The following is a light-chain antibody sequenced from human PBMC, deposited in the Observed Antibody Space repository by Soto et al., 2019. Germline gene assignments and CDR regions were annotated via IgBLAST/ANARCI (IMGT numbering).Light chain of an antibody. CDR1: SSDVGGSSNF. Sequence: QSALTQPASVSGSPGQSITISCTGTSSDVGGSSNFVSWYQHHPGKAPKLMIYDVSNRPSGVSNRFSGSKSGNTASLTISGLQTEDEADYYCSSYTISDTLVFGGGTKVTVL. CDR3: SSYTISDTLV. V-gene: IGLV2-14*03. CDR2: DVS. J-gene: IGLJ2*01.